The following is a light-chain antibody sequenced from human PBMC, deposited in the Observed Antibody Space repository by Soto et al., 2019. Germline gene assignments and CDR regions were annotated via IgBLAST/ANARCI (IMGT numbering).Light chain of an antibody. CDR1: QSVSSN. CDR2: GAS. Sequence: EIVMTQSPATLSVSPGERATLSCRASQSVSSNLAWHQQKPGQAPRLLIYGASTRATGIPARFSGSGSGTEFTLIISSLQSEDFAVYYCQQYYTWPPMYTFGQGTKLEIK. V-gene: IGKV3-15*01. CDR3: QQYYTWPPMYT. J-gene: IGKJ2*01.